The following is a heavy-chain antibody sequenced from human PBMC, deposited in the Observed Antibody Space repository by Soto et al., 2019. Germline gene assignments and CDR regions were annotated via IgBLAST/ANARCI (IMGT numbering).Heavy chain of an antibody. V-gene: IGHV1-69*01. Sequence: QVQLVQSGAEVKKPGSSVKVSCKASGVTFSSYAISWVRQAPGQGLEWMGGIIPIFGTANYEQKFQGRVTITADESTSTAYMELSSLRSEDTAVYYCARKGYSNYAYYGMDVWGQGTTVTVSS. CDR3: ARKGYSNYAYYGMDV. CDR2: IIPIFGTA. J-gene: IGHJ6*02. CDR1: GVTFSSYA. D-gene: IGHD5-18*01.